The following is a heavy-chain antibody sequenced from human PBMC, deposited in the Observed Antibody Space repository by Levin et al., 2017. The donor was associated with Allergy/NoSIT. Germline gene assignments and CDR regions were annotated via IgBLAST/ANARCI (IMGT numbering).Heavy chain of an antibody. V-gene: IGHV3-30-3*01. D-gene: IGHD3-10*01. CDR2: ISYDGSNK. Sequence: GGSLRLSCAASGFTFSSYAMHWVRQAPGKGLEWVAVISYDGSNKYYADSVKGRFTISRDNSKNTLYLQMNSLRAEDTAVYYCARDSRVLTLPGYYFDYWGQGTLVTVSS. CDR1: GFTFSSYA. J-gene: IGHJ4*02. CDR3: ARDSRVLTLPGYYFDY.